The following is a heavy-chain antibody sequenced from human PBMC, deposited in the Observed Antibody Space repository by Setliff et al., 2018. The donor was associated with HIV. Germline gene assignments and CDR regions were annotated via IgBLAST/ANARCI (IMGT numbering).Heavy chain of an antibody. Sequence: LSLTCAVYNGSFSGYYWSWIRQPPGMGLEWIGEINHSGSTNYNPSLRSRVTISVDRSKNQFSLRLTSVTAADTAVYFCARGDVSGWYFLDYWGQGTLVTVSS. CDR1: NGSFSGYY. CDR2: INHSGST. V-gene: IGHV4-34*01. D-gene: IGHD6-19*01. J-gene: IGHJ4*02. CDR3: ARGDVSGWYFLDY.